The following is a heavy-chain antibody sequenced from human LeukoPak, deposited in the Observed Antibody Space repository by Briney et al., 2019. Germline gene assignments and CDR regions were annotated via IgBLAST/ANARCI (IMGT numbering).Heavy chain of an antibody. CDR3: AREGRGDDYINDAFDI. Sequence: ASVKVSCKASGYTFTGYYMHWVRQAPGQGLEWMGWINPNSGGTNYAQKFQGRVTMTRDTSTSTAYMELSRLRSDDTAVYYCAREGRGDDYINDAFDIWGQGTMVTVSS. V-gene: IGHV1-2*02. CDR2: INPNSGGT. D-gene: IGHD4-11*01. J-gene: IGHJ3*02. CDR1: GYTFTGYY.